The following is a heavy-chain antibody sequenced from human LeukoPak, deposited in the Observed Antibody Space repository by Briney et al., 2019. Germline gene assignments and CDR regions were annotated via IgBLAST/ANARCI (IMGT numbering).Heavy chain of an antibody. Sequence: GGSRRLSCVGSGFSFSPYWMHWVRQDPVKGLVWVARISSDGSDTKYADSVKGRFTISRDNAKNTLYLQMNSLRAEDTALYYCARDQTELGPTTVDHWGQGTQVTVSS. CDR3: ARDQTELGPTTVDH. D-gene: IGHD1-14*01. CDR2: ISSDGSDT. CDR1: GFSFSPYW. V-gene: IGHV3-74*03. J-gene: IGHJ4*02.